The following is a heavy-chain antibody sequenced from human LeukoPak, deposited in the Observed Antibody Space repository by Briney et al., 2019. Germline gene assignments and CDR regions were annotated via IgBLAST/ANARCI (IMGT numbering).Heavy chain of an antibody. J-gene: IGHJ4*02. CDR3: ARSSSMVRVSLDY. Sequence: SETLSLTCTVSGGSISSGGYYWSWIRQPPGKGLEWIGYIYHSGSTYYDPSLKSRVTISVDRSKNQFSLKLSSVTAADTAVYYCARSSSMVRVSLDYWGQGTLVTVSS. V-gene: IGHV4-30-2*01. CDR2: IYHSGST. CDR1: GGSISSGGYY. D-gene: IGHD3-10*01.